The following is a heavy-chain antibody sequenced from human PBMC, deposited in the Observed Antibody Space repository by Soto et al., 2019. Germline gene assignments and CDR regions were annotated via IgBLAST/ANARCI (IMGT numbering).Heavy chain of an antibody. CDR3: QETTSYKSGYYYFH. CDR2: IYYSGST. J-gene: IGHJ4*01. V-gene: IGHV4-59*01. Sequence: PSETLSLTCTVSGCSISGYYWSWIRQPPGKGLEWIGYIYYSGSTIYNPSLKSRVTISVDTSKNQFSLQLSSVTAADQSVYNCQETTSYKSGYYYFH. CDR1: GCSISGYY. D-gene: IGHD3-3*01.